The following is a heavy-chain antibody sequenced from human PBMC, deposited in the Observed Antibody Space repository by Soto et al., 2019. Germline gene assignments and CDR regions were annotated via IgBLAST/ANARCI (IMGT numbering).Heavy chain of an antibody. V-gene: IGHV4-59*01. J-gene: IGHJ6*02. CDR3: ARSRYNFVVVPAALLYYYYAMDV. D-gene: IGHD2-2*01. Sequence: PSETLSLTCTVSGGSISSYYWSWVRQPPVKGLEWVGDIYYRGNTNYNPSLRSRVTISVDTSKNHFSLTLNSVTAADRATYYCARSRYNFVVVPAALLYYYYAMDVWGQGTTVTVSS. CDR2: IYYRGNT. CDR1: GGSISSYY.